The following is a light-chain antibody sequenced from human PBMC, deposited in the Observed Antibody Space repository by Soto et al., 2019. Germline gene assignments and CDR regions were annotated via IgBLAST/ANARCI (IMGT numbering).Light chain of an antibody. CDR3: QQRTNWPPA. J-gene: IGKJ5*01. V-gene: IGKV3-11*01. CDR1: QSLSSY. Sequence: ESVWIQSPATLSLSPGERATLSCRASQSLSSYLAWYQQKPGQAPRLLIYDASNRATGIPARFSGSGSGTDFTLTISSLEPEDFAVYYCQQRTNWPPAFGQGTRLEIK. CDR2: DAS.